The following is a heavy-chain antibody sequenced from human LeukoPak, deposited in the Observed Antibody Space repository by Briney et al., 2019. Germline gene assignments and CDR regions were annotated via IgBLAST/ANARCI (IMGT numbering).Heavy chain of an antibody. Sequence: GGSLRLSCAASGFTVSSNYMNWLRQAPGKGLEWFSSISSSSNSIYYADSVKGRFTISRDNAKNSLYLQMNSLRAEDTAVYYCARGYEAGAFDIWGPGAMVTVSS. CDR3: ARGYEAGAFDI. D-gene: IGHD6-19*01. J-gene: IGHJ3*02. CDR2: ISSSSNSI. V-gene: IGHV3-21*01. CDR1: GFTVSSNY.